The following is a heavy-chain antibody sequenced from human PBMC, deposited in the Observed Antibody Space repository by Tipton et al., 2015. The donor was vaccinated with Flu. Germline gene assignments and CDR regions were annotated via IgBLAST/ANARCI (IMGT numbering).Heavy chain of an antibody. Sequence: SLRLSCAASGFTFSSYSMNWVRQAPGKGLEWVSSISSSSSYIYYADSVKGRFTISRDNAKNSLYLQMNSLRAEDTAVYYCARVLLSPLGSAFATYDFWRGDFDYWGQGTLVTVSS. CDR3: ARVLLSPLGSAFATYDFWRGDFDY. D-gene: IGHD3-3*01. J-gene: IGHJ4*02. CDR1: GFTFSSYS. V-gene: IGHV3-21*01. CDR2: ISSSSSYI.